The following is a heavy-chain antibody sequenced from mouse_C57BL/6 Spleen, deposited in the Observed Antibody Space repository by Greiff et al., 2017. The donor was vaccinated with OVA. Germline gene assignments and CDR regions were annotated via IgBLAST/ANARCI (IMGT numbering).Heavy chain of an antibody. CDR3: ARKEGRGYAMDY. J-gene: IGHJ4*01. CDR2: IYPSDSET. D-gene: IGHD3-3*01. Sequence: QVQLQQPGAELVRPGSSVKLSCKASGYTFTSYWMDWVKQRPGQGLEWIGNIYPSDSETHYNQKFKDKATLTVDKSSSTAYMQLSSLTSEDSAVYYCARKEGRGYAMDYWGQGTSVTVSS. V-gene: IGHV1-61*01. CDR1: GYTFTSYW.